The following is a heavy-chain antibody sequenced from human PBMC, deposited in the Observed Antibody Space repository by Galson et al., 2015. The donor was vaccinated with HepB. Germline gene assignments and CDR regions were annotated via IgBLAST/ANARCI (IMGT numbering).Heavy chain of an antibody. Sequence: SLRLSCAASGFTVSSNYMSWVRQAPGKGLEWVSVIYSGGSTYYADSVKGRFTISRDNSKNTLYLQMNSLRAEDTAVYYCARGLGYCSGGSCYSPSGLDYWGQGTLVTVSS. V-gene: IGHV3-66*02. CDR2: IYSGGST. CDR1: GFTVSSNY. J-gene: IGHJ4*02. D-gene: IGHD2-15*01. CDR3: ARGLGYCSGGSCYSPSGLDY.